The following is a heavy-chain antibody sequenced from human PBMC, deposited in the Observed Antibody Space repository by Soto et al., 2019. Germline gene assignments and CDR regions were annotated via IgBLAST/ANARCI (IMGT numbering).Heavy chain of an antibody. CDR1: GFTFSNYN. Sequence: TGGSLRLSCVASGFTFSNYNMNWVRQAPGKGLEWVSHISGSSIYIHYADSVRGRFTISRDNAKNSVYLQMDSLRVEDTAVYYCAREGALKPISSWGQGALVTVS. CDR2: ISGSSIYI. V-gene: IGHV3-21*01. J-gene: IGHJ5*02. CDR3: AREGALKPISS.